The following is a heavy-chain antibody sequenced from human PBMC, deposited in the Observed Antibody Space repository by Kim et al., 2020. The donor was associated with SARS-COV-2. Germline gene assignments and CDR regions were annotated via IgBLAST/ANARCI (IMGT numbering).Heavy chain of an antibody. CDR1: GGSISSGSYY. J-gene: IGHJ4*02. CDR2: IFYSGST. Sequence: SETLSLTCTVSGGSISSGSYYWGRIRQPPGKGLEWIGSIFYSGSTYYNPSLQSRVTLSADTSKNQFSLRLSSVTAADTAVYYCARQYTYWGQGTLVTVSS. V-gene: IGHV4-39*01. CDR3: ARQYTY. D-gene: IGHD2-2*02.